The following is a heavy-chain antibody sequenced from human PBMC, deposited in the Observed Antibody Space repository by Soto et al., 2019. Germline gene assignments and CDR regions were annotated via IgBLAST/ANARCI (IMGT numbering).Heavy chain of an antibody. D-gene: IGHD3-22*01. CDR1: GFSFVNYA. CDR3: AKGLYYYDSSGYRVFDY. Sequence: GGSLRLSCAASGFSFVNYAMNWVRQAPGKGLEWVSGLSGSGTSTYYADSVKGRFTISRDNSKKTVYLQMHGLRADDTAVYYCAKGLYYYDSSGYRVFDYWGQGALVTVSS. CDR2: LSGSGTST. J-gene: IGHJ4*02. V-gene: IGHV3-23*01.